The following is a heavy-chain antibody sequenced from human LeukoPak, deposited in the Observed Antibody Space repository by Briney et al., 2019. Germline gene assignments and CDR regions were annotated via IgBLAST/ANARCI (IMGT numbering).Heavy chain of an antibody. D-gene: IGHD2-2*01. CDR3: AKVQMSTGWTFDF. Sequence: GGSLRLSCAASGFTFKNYAMSWVRQAPGKGLEWVTSIDGSGDNRYYADSVKGRFTISRDNSGNTLYLQLRGLGAEDTATYYCAKVQMSTGWTFDFWGQGSLVTVSS. CDR2: IDGSGDNR. CDR1: GFTFKNYA. V-gene: IGHV3-23*01. J-gene: IGHJ4*02.